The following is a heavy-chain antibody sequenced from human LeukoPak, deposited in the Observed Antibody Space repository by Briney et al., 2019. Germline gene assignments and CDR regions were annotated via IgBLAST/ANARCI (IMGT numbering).Heavy chain of an antibody. V-gene: IGHV1-69*05. CDR3: ARDRGQQQLVFDY. J-gene: IGHJ4*02. CDR2: IIPIFGTA. Sequence: VASVKVSCMASGGTFSSYAISWVRQAPGQGLEWMGVIIPIFGTANYAQKFQGRVTITTDESTSTAYMELRSLRSDDTAVYYCARDRGQQQLVFDYWGQGTLVTVSS. D-gene: IGHD6-13*01. CDR1: GGTFSSYA.